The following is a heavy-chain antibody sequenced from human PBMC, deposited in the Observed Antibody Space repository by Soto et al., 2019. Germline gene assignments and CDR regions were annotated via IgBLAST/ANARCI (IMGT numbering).Heavy chain of an antibody. D-gene: IGHD6-13*01. J-gene: IGHJ4*02. V-gene: IGHV4-34*01. CDR3: ASRIAAAGSDEGNDY. CDR2: INHSGST. Sequence: SETLSLTCAVYGGSFSGYYWSWIRQPPGKGLEWMGEINHSGSTNYNPSLKSRVTISVDTSKNQFSLKLSSVTAADTAVYYCASRIAAAGSDEGNDYWGQGTLVTVSS. CDR1: GGSFSGYY.